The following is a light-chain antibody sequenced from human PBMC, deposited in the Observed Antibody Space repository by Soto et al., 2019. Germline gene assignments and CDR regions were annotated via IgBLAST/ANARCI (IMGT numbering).Light chain of an antibody. CDR1: SSDVGGYNY. CDR3: SSYAGSNNLYD. CDR2: EVS. V-gene: IGLV2-8*01. Sequence: QSVLAQPPSASGSPGQSVTISCTGTSSDVGGYNYVSWYQQHPGKAPKLMIYEVSKRPSGVPDRFSGSKSGNTASLTVSGLQAEDEAEYYCSSYAGSNNLYDFGTGTKVTVL. J-gene: IGLJ1*01.